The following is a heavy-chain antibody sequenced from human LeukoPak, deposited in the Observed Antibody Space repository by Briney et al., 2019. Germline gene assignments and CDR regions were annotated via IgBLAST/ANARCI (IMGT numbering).Heavy chain of an antibody. J-gene: IGHJ4*02. D-gene: IGHD6-19*01. CDR2: INPSGGST. CDR3: ARQGTYSSAIGMGY. V-gene: IGHV1-46*02. Sequence: GASVKVSCKASGYTFNNHYMYWVRQAPGQGLEWMGVINPSGGSTSYAQKFQGRVTMTRDTSTRTVYMEVNSLRSEDTGVYYCARQGTYSSAIGMGYWGQGTLVTVSS. CDR1: GYTFNNHY.